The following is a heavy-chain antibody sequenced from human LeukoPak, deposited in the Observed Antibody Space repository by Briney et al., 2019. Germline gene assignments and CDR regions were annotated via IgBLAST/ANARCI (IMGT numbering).Heavy chain of an antibody. V-gene: IGHV3-30-3*02. Sequence: PGGSLRLSCAASGFTFSSYAMHWVRQAPGKGLEWVAVISYDGSNKYYADSVKGRFTISRDNSKNTLYLQMNSLRAEDTAVYYCAKILYSGYESTDYYYYGMDVWGQGTTVTVSS. CDR2: ISYDGSNK. CDR3: AKILYSGYESTDYYYYGMDV. J-gene: IGHJ6*02. D-gene: IGHD5-12*01. CDR1: GFTFSSYA.